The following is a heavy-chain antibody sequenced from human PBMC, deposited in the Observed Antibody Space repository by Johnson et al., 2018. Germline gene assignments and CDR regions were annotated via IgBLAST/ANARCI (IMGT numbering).Heavy chain of an antibody. D-gene: IGHD1-26*01. J-gene: IGHJ1*01. CDR2: INSDGSST. Sequence: VQLVESGGGLVQPGGSLRVSCAASGFTFDDYGMSWVRQAPGKGLVWVSRINSDGSSTSYADSVKGRFTISRDNAKNSLYLQMNSLRAEDTALYYCAKGGWELLKTYFQHWGQGTLVTVSS. CDR3: AKGGWELLKTYFQH. CDR1: GFTFDDYG. V-gene: IGHV3-20*04.